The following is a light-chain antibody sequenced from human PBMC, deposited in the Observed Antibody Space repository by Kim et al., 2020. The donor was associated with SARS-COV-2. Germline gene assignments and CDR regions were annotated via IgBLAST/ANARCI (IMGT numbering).Light chain of an antibody. Sequence: EIVLTQSPGTLSLSPGERATLSCRASQSVSSSYLAWYQQKPGQAPRLLIYGASSRATGIPVRFSGRGSRTDFTLTISRLEPEDFAVYSCQQYGSSPYTFGQGTNLEF. CDR1: QSVSSSY. J-gene: IGKJ2*01. CDR3: QQYGSSPYT. CDR2: GAS. V-gene: IGKV3-20*01.